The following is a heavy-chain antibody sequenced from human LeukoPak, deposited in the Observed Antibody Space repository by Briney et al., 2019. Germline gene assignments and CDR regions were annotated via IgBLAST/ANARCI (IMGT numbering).Heavy chain of an antibody. D-gene: IGHD6-6*01. Sequence: SETLSLTCSVSGYSITSGYYWGWIRQSPGKGLEWIGSVYHDGSTYYNPSLKSRVTVSVDTSKNQFSLKLSSVTAADTAVYYCAGSIAAREGIDYWGQGTLVTVSS. CDR3: AGSIAAREGIDY. J-gene: IGHJ4*02. CDR2: VYHDGST. CDR1: GYSITSGYY. V-gene: IGHV4-38-2*02.